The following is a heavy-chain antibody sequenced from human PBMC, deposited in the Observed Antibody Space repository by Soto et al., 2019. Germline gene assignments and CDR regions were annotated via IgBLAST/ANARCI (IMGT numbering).Heavy chain of an antibody. J-gene: IGHJ6*02. V-gene: IGHV3-30*03. D-gene: IGHD3-10*01. CDR1: GFTFSSYG. CDR3: ARGRGSNYYGLEV. Sequence: LRLSCAASGFTFSSYGMHWARQAPGKGLEWVAAISYDGSKKYYVDSVKARFTISRDNSKNTVYLQVNSLSAEDTAVYTCARGRGSNYYGLEVWGRGTTVTVSS. CDR2: ISYDGSKK.